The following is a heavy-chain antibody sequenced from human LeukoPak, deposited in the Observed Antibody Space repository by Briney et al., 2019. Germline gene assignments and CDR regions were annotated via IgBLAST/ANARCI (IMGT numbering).Heavy chain of an antibody. CDR3: ARFDRYSSIPFDY. CDR2: IYHSGST. J-gene: IGHJ4*02. CDR1: GGSISSGGYY. D-gene: IGHD6-13*01. V-gene: IGHV4-30-2*01. Sequence: SETLSLTCTVSGGSISSGGYYWSWIRQPPGKGLEWIGYIYHSGSTYYNPSLKSRVTISVDRSKNQFSLKLSSVTAADTAVYYCARFDRYSSIPFDYWGQGTLVTVSS.